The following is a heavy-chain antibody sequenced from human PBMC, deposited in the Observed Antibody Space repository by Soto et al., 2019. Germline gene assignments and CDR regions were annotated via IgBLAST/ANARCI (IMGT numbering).Heavy chain of an antibody. CDR3: ARDPQRKDGHNFDD. J-gene: IGHJ4*02. CDR1: GLTLSDHF. V-gene: IGHV3-11*01. CDR2: IDNSGSNT. Sequence: SLRLSCAASGLTLSDHFMSWVRQAPGKGLEWVSCIDNSGSNTYYADSVKGRFTISRDNAKSSLYLQMNSLRAEDTAVYYCARDPQRKDGHNFDDWGQGTLVTVSS.